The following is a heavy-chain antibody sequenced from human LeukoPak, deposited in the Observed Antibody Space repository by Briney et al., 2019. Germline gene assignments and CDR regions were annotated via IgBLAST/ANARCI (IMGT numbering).Heavy chain of an antibody. Sequence: GESLQISCQGSGYSFTSYWISWVRQMPGKGLEWMGRIDPSDSYTNYSPSFQGHVTISADKSISTAYLQWSSLKASDTAMYYCATAVAGYGNKDYWGQGTLVTVSS. V-gene: IGHV5-10-1*01. CDR1: GYSFTSYW. D-gene: IGHD6-19*01. J-gene: IGHJ4*02. CDR3: ATAVAGYGNKDY. CDR2: IDPSDSYT.